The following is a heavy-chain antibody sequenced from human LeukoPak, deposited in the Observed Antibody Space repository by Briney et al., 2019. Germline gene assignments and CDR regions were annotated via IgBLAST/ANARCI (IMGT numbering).Heavy chain of an antibody. D-gene: IGHD6-13*01. CDR1: GGSFSDYY. V-gene: IGHV4-34*01. Sequence: PSETLSLTCAVYGGSFSDYYWTWIRQPPGKGLEWIGEINHSGSPNNNPSLKSRVSISFDTSKNQFSLKLTSVTAADTAVYYCARDRGGAAGTRFDYWGQGTQVTVSS. J-gene: IGHJ4*02. CDR3: ARDRGGAAGTRFDY. CDR2: INHSGSP.